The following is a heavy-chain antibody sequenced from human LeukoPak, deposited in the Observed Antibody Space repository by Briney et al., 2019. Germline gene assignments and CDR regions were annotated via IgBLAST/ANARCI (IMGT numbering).Heavy chain of an antibody. CDR2: ISSSSYI. Sequence: GGSLRLSCAASGFTFSSYSMNWVRQAPGKGLEWVSSISSSSYIYYADSVKGRFTISRDNAKNSLYLQMNSLRAEDTAVYYCARDAPAPDIVATQKQYWYFDLWGRGTLVTVSS. D-gene: IGHD5-12*01. J-gene: IGHJ2*01. V-gene: IGHV3-21*01. CDR1: GFTFSSYS. CDR3: ARDAPAPDIVATQKQYWYFDL.